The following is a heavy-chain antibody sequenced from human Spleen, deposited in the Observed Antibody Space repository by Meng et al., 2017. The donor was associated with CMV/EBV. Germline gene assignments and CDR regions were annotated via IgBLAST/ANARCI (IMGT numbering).Heavy chain of an antibody. CDR2: ISWNSGNV. D-gene: IGHD3-3*01. CDR1: GFSFDDYA. Sequence: SLKISCAASGFSFDDYAMHWVRQAPGKGLEWVSGISWNSGNVDYADSVKGRVTISRDNAKNSLYLQMNSLRAEDAALYYCAREWLLYPLFDYWGQGTLVTVSS. CDR3: AREWLLYPLFDY. V-gene: IGHV3-9*01. J-gene: IGHJ4*02.